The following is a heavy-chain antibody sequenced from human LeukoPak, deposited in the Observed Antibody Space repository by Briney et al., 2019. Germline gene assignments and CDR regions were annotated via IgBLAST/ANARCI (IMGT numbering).Heavy chain of an antibody. V-gene: IGHV3-74*01. CDR3: ASAQSSVVNAFDI. Sequence: GSLRLSCAASGFPVSSNYMTWVRQAPQKGLEWVSRINPDGSGTSHADSVKGRFTISRDNAKNTLYLQMNSLRAEDTAVYYCASAQSSVVNAFDIWGQGTMVTVSS. J-gene: IGHJ3*02. D-gene: IGHD3-22*01. CDR1: GFPVSSNY. CDR2: INPDGSGT.